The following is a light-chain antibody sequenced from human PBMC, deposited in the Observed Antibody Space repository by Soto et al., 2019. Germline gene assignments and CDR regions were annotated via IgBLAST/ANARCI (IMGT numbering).Light chain of an antibody. CDR1: QDISSW. CDR2: AAS. V-gene: IGKV1-12*01. Sequence: DIQMTQSPSSVSASVGDRVTITCRASQDISSWLAWYQQKPGKAPNLLIYAASSLQSGVPPRFSGSGSGTEFTLTISSLQPEDFATYYCQQANSFPYTFGQGTKLEIK. CDR3: QQANSFPYT. J-gene: IGKJ2*01.